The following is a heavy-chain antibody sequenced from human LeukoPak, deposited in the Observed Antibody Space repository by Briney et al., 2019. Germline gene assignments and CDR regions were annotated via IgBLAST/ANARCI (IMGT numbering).Heavy chain of an antibody. CDR1: GGSFSGYY. Sequence: PSETLSLTCAVYGGSFSGYYWSWIRQPPGKGLEWIGEINHSGSTNYNPSLKSRVTISVDTSKNQFSLKLSSVTAADTAVYYCARFHGHYDYVWGSYRLSNYFDYWGQGTLVTVSS. CDR2: INHSGST. CDR3: ARFHGHYDYVWGSYRLSNYFDY. J-gene: IGHJ4*02. D-gene: IGHD3-16*02. V-gene: IGHV4-34*01.